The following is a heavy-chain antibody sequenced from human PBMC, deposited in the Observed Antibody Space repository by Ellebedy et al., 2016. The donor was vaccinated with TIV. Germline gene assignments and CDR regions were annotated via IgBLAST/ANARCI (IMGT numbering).Heavy chain of an antibody. CDR3: ARDQTPGWGSDIVVVGSLLY. CDR2: MNPNSGAT. CDR1: GYTFTNYE. D-gene: IGHD2-15*01. J-gene: IGHJ4*02. Sequence: ASVKVSCKASGYTFTNYEINWVRQATGQGLEWMGWMNPNSGATGYAQKFQGRVTMTRATSTSTVYMELSSLRSEDTAVYYCARDQTPGWGSDIVVVGSLLYWGQGTLVTVSS. V-gene: IGHV1-8*01.